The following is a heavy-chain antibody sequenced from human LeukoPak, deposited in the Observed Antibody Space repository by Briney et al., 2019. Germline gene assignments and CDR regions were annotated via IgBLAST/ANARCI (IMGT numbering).Heavy chain of an antibody. CDR3: ARGPPPYYDILTGPFDY. J-gene: IGHJ4*02. D-gene: IGHD3-9*01. Sequence: GASVKVSCRASGYTFTGYYMHWVRQAPGQGLEWMGWINPNSGGTNYAQKFQGWVTMTRDTSISTAYMELSRLRSDDTAVYYCARGPPPYYDILTGPFDYWGQGTLVTVSS. V-gene: IGHV1-2*04. CDR2: INPNSGGT. CDR1: GYTFTGYY.